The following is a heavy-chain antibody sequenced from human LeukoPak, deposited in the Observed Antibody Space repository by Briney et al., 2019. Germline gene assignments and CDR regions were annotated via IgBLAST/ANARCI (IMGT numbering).Heavy chain of an antibody. V-gene: IGHV3-21*01. D-gene: IGHD4-17*01. CDR1: GFTFSSYA. J-gene: IGHJ4*02. CDR2: ISSSSSYI. Sequence: PGGSLRLSCAASGFTFSSYAMSWVRQAPGKGLEWVSSISSSSSYIYYADSVKGRFTISRDNAKNSLYLQMNSLRAEDTAVYYCASSYGDYPMGYWGQGTLVTVSS. CDR3: ASSYGDYPMGY.